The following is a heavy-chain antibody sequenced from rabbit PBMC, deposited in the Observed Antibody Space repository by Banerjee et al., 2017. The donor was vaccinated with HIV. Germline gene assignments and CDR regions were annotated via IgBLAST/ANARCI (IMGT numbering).Heavy chain of an antibody. CDR1: GIDFSSSYY. D-gene: IGHD4-2*01. J-gene: IGHJ4*01. CDR2: IDVGSSGST. V-gene: IGHV1S45*01. CDR3: ARGTGNRAYGFSL. Sequence: QEQLVESGGGLVKPGGTLSLTCKASGIDFSSSYYMCWVRQAPGKGLEWIGCIDVGSSGSTYYATWAKGRFTISKPSSTTVTLQMTSLTAADTATYFCARGTGNRAYGFSLWGQGTLVTVS.